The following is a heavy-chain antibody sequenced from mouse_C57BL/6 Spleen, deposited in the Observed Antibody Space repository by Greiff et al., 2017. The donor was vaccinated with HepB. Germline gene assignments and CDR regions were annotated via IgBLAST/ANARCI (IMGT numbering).Heavy chain of an antibody. CDR1: GYTFTDYN. D-gene: IGHD3-2*02. V-gene: IGHV1-18*01. J-gene: IGHJ4*01. CDR2: INPNNGGT. CDR3: ASSQLRLRAMDY. Sequence: EVQLQQSGPELVKPGASVKIPCKASGYTFTDYNMDWVKQSHGKSLEWIGDINPNNGGTIYNQKFKGKATLTVDKSSSTAYMELRSLTSEDTAVYYCASSQLRLRAMDYWGQGTSVTVSS.